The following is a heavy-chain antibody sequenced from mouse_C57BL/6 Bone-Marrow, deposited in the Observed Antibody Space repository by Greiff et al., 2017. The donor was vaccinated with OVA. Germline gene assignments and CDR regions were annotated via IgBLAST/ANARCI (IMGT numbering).Heavy chain of an antibody. V-gene: IGHV1-47*01. CDR3: ARGGYSKRYFDV. CDR2: FHPYNDDT. CDR1: GYTFTTYP. D-gene: IGHD2-5*01. Sequence: QVQLKESGAELVKPGASVKMSCKASGYTFTTYPIEWMKQNHGKSLEWIGNFHPYNDDTKYNEKFKGKATLTVEKSSSTVYLELSRLTSDDSAVYYCARGGYSKRYFDVWGTGTTVTVSS. J-gene: IGHJ1*03.